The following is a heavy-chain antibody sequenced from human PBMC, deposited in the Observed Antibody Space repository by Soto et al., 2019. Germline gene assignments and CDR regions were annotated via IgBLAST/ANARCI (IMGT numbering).Heavy chain of an antibody. CDR2: INHSGST. CDR1: GGSFSGYY. V-gene: IGHV4-34*01. D-gene: IGHD6-19*01. CDR3: ARDGIYSSGLYGSGFDC. J-gene: IGHJ4*02. Sequence: PSETLSLTCAVYGGSFSGYYWSWIRQPPGKGLEWIGEINHSGSTNYNPSLKSRVTISVDTSKNQFSLKLSSVTAADTAVYYCARDGIYSSGLYGSGFDCWGQGTLVTVSS.